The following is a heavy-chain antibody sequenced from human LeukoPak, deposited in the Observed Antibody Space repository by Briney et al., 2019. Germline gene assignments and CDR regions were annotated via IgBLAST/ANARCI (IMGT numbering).Heavy chain of an antibody. CDR1: GFTVSSNY. Sequence: GGSLRLSCAASGFTVSSNYMSWVRQAPGKGLEWVSVIYSGGSTYYADSVKGRFTISRDNSKNTLYLQMNSLRAGDTAVYYCARSSPYNWFDPWGQGTLVTVSS. J-gene: IGHJ5*02. CDR2: IYSGGST. V-gene: IGHV3-53*01. CDR3: ARSSPYNWFDP.